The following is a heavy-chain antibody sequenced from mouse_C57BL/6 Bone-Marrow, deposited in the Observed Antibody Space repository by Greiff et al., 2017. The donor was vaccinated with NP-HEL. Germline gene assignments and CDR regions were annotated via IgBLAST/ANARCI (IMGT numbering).Heavy chain of an antibody. D-gene: IGHD1-1*01. J-gene: IGHJ1*03. Sequence: VQLQQSGAELVKPGASVKISCKASGYAFSSYWMNWVKQRPGKGLEWIGQIYPGDGDTNYNGKFKGKATLTADKSSSTAYMQLSSLTSEDSAVYFCARIYYGSRYWYFDVWGTGTTVTVSS. CDR2: IYPGDGDT. CDR3: ARIYYGSRYWYFDV. V-gene: IGHV1-80*01. CDR1: GYAFSSYW.